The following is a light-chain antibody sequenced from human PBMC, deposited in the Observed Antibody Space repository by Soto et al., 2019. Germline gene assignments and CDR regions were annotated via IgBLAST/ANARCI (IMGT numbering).Light chain of an antibody. CDR2: AAS. Sequence: DIQMTQSPSSVSASVGDRVTITCRASQGISSRLAWYQQKPGKAPNLLIYAASNLQSGVPSRFSGSGSETDFTLTIGSLQHEDFATYYCQQANSFPHTFGGGTKVEIK. CDR1: QGISSR. CDR3: QQANSFPHT. V-gene: IGKV1-12*01. J-gene: IGKJ4*01.